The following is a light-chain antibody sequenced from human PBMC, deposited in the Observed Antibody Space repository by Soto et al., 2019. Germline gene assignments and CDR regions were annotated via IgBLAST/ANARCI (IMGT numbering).Light chain of an antibody. CDR2: GAS. CDR1: QSVSSN. Sequence: EIVMTQSPATLSVSPGERATLSCRASQSVSSNLAWYQQKPGQAPRLLIYGASTRATGIPAMFSGSGSGTEFSLTISSLQSEDFAVYYCQQYNIWYAYTLGQGTNLEI. CDR3: QQYNIWYAYT. V-gene: IGKV3-15*01. J-gene: IGKJ2*01.